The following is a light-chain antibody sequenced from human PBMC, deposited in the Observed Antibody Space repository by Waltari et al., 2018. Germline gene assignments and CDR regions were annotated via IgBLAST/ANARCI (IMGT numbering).Light chain of an antibody. V-gene: IGKV3-15*01. CDR2: AAS. Sequence: EIVMTQSPATLSVSPGDRATLSCRASQSVGSNLAWYQQKPGQAPRLLIYAASTRATGIPARFSGSGSGTGFTLTISSLQSEDFAVYHCQQYYNWPPAFTFGPGTKVDIK. J-gene: IGKJ3*01. CDR1: QSVGSN. CDR3: QQYYNWPPAFT.